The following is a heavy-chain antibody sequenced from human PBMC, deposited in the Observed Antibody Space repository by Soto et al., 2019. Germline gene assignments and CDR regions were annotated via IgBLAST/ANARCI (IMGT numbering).Heavy chain of an antibody. D-gene: IGHD6-13*01. Sequence: QVQLVQSGAEVKKPGSSVKVSCKASGGTFSSYAISWVRQAPGQGLEWVGGIIPIFGTANYAQKFQGRVTITADESTSTAYMELSSLRSEDTAVYYCARDRTRPGYSSSYAHWGQGTLVTVSS. CDR1: GGTFSSYA. V-gene: IGHV1-69*01. CDR3: ARDRTRPGYSSSYAH. CDR2: IIPIFGTA. J-gene: IGHJ1*01.